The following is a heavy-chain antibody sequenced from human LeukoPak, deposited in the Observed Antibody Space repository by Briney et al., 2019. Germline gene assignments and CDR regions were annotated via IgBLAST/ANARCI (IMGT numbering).Heavy chain of an antibody. CDR3: ARVQIAYSYGLFDY. CDR1: GGSISSGGYY. Sequence: PSQTLSLTCTVSGGSISSGGYYWSWIRQHPGKGLEWIGYIYYSGSTNYNPSLKSRVTISVHTSKNQFSLKLSSVTAADTAVYYCARVQIAYSYGLFDYWGQGTLVTVSS. J-gene: IGHJ4*02. CDR2: IYYSGST. V-gene: IGHV4-61*08. D-gene: IGHD5-18*01.